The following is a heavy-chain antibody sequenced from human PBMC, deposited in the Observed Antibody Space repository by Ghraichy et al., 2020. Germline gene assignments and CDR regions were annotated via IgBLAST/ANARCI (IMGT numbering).Heavy chain of an antibody. CDR1: GFTFSSKA. Sequence: GGSLRLSCAASGFTFSSKAMSWVRQAPGKGLEWVSGISGSGSGTFYADSVKGRFTISRDNYKNTLYLQMNSLRAEDTALYYCAKDARESGTTGPLDYWGQGTLVTVSS. D-gene: IGHD1-7*01. CDR3: AKDARESGTTGPLDY. V-gene: IGHV3-23*01. CDR2: ISGSGSGT. J-gene: IGHJ4*02.